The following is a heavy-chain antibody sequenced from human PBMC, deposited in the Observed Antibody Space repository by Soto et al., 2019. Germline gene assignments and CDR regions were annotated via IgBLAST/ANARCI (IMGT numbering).Heavy chain of an antibody. V-gene: IGHV3-21*01. CDR3: ARDQDIVVVPAAHPDFDY. CDR1: GFTFSSYS. J-gene: IGHJ4*02. CDR2: ISSSSSYI. D-gene: IGHD2-2*01. Sequence: GGSLRLSCAASGFTFSSYSMNWVRQAPGKGLEWVSSISSSSSYIYYADSVKGRFTISRDNAKNSLYLQMNSLRAEDTAVYYCARDQDIVVVPAAHPDFDYWGQGTLVTVSS.